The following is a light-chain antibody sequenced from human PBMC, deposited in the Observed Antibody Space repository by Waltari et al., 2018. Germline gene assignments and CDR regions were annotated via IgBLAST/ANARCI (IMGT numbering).Light chain of an antibody. CDR3: SSYTTSSAPGV. CDR1: DSDVGAYDF. Sequence: QSALTQPASVSGSPGQSITISCSGTDSDVGAYDFVSWYQQHPGKAPHLIIYEVSNRPSGISNRFSASNSGHTAALTISGLQAEDEADYYCSSYTTSSAPGVFGTGTRVTVL. J-gene: IGLJ1*01. CDR2: EVS. V-gene: IGLV2-14*01.